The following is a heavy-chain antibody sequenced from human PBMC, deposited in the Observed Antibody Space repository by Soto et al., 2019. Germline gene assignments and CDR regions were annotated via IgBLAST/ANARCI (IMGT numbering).Heavy chain of an antibody. Sequence: GGSLRLSCVASGFSFSSYSMNWVRQAPGKGLEWVSAISSGSDYIYYADSVKGRFTISRDNAKNSLYVQMNSLRVEETAVYYCARIMPHDTGGKYGMDVWGQGTTVTVSS. V-gene: IGHV3-21*01. CDR2: ISSGSDYI. D-gene: IGHD5-18*01. CDR3: ARIMPHDTGGKYGMDV. J-gene: IGHJ6*02. CDR1: GFSFSSYS.